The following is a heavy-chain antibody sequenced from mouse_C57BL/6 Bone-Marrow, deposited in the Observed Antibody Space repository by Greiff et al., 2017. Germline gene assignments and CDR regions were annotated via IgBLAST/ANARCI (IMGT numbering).Heavy chain of an antibody. CDR2: ISDGGSYT. CDR1: GFTFSSYA. CDR3: ARAPGFGY. Sequence: EVQLVESGGGLVKPGGSLKLSCAASGFTFSSYAMSWVRQTPEKRLEWVATISDGGSYTYYPDNVKGRFTISRDNAKNNLYLQMSHLKSEDTAMYYCARAPGFGYWGQGTTLTVSS. V-gene: IGHV5-4*01. J-gene: IGHJ2*01.